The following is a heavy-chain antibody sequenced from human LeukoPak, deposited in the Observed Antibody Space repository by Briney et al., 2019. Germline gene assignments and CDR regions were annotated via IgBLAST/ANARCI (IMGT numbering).Heavy chain of an antibody. V-gene: IGHV1-69*04. D-gene: IGHD1-1*01. CDR3: ASWRLRPDAFDI. CDR1: GGTFSSYA. J-gene: IGHJ3*02. CDR2: IIPILGIA. Sequence: SVKVSCKASGGTFSSYAISWVRQAPGQGLEWMGRIIPILGIANYAQKFQGRVTITADKSTSTAYMELSSLRSEDTAVYYCASWRLRPDAFDIWGQGTMVTVSS.